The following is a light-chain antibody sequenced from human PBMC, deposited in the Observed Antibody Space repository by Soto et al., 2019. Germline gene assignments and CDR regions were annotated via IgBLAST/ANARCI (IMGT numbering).Light chain of an antibody. Sequence: QSVLTQPPSVSAAPGQKVTILCSGDSSNIGRSFVSWYQQVPGTAPKLLIYDNDKRHSEMPDRFSASKSGASASLDITGLQTGDEADYHCAAWDTRRRAVLFGGGTKLTVL. CDR2: DND. CDR1: SSNIGRSF. J-gene: IGLJ2*01. CDR3: AAWDTRRRAVL. V-gene: IGLV1-51*01.